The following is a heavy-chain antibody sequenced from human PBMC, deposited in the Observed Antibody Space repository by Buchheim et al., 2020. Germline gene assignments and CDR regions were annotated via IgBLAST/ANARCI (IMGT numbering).Heavy chain of an antibody. D-gene: IGHD6-13*01. CDR3: VKEHLGLAAVGSDWYFDL. CDR1: GFTFSSYG. J-gene: IGHJ2*01. CDR2: ISYDGSNK. Sequence: QVQLVESGGGVVQPGRSLRLSCAASGFTFSSYGMHWVRQAPGKGLEWVAVISYDGSNKYYADSVKGRFTISRDNSKNTLYLQMNSLRVEDTAVYYCVKEHLGLAAVGSDWYFDLWGRGTL. V-gene: IGHV3-30*18.